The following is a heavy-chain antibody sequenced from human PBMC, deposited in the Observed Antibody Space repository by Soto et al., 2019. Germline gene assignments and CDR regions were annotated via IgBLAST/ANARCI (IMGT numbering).Heavy chain of an antibody. D-gene: IGHD3-22*01. J-gene: IGHJ5*02. CDR3: AKDGGQKVTMIAVVWGWFDP. V-gene: IGHV3-23*01. CDR1: GFTFSSYA. CDR2: ISGSGGST. Sequence: GGSLRLSCAASGFTFSSYAMSWVRQAPGKGLEWVSAISGSGGSTYYADSVKGRFTISRDNSKNTLYLQMNSLRAEDTAVYYCAKDGGQKVTMIAVVWGWFDPWGQGTLVTVSS.